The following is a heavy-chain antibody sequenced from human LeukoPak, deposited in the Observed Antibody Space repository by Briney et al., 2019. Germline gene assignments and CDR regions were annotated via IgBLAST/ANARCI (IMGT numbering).Heavy chain of an antibody. D-gene: IGHD3/OR15-3a*01. Sequence: PGRSLRLSCAASGFTFSSYGLHWVRQAPGKGLEWVAVIWYDGSNKYYADSVKGRFTISRDNSKNTLYLQMNSLRAEDTAVYYCAKDPITIFGLLDAFDIWGQGTMVTVSS. CDR3: AKDPITIFGLLDAFDI. CDR1: GFTFSSYG. J-gene: IGHJ3*02. CDR2: IWYDGSNK. V-gene: IGHV3-33*06.